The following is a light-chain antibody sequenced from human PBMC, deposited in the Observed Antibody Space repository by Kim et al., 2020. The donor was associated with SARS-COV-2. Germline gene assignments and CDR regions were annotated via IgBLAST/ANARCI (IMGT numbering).Light chain of an antibody. Sequence: EIVMTQSPVTLSVSPGEGATLSCRASQSVSSSLAWYQHRPGQPPRLLIYGASTRATGVPDRFSGSGSETEFTLTISSLQSEDFALYYCQQYNDWPRWTFGQGTKVDIK. V-gene: IGKV3-15*01. CDR3: QQYNDWPRWT. J-gene: IGKJ1*01. CDR2: GAS. CDR1: QSVSSS.